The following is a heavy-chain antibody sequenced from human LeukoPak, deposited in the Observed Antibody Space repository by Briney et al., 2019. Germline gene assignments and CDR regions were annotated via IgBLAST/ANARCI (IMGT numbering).Heavy chain of an antibody. Sequence: ASVKVSCKASGYTFTSYGISWVRQAPGQGLVWMGWISAYNGNTNYAQKLQGRVTMTTDTSTSTAYMELRSLRSDDTAVYYCARAGAYYYNSSGYYYVYWGQGTLVTVSS. CDR3: ARAGAYYYNSSGYYYVY. D-gene: IGHD3-22*01. CDR1: GYTFTSYG. J-gene: IGHJ4*02. CDR2: ISAYNGNT. V-gene: IGHV1-18*01.